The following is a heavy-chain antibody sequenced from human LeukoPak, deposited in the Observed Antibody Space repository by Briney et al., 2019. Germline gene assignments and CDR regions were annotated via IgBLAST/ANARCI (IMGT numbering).Heavy chain of an antibody. D-gene: IGHD2-15*01. Sequence: GGSLRLSCAASGFFFDDYGMHWVRQVPGKGLEWVSGISWQSNTRKYADSVRGRFTISRDNAKNSLYLQMNSLRAEDTALYYCVKGAAYHLGDAFDIWGQGTMVTVSS. V-gene: IGHV3-9*01. CDR3: VKGAAYHLGDAFDI. CDR2: ISWQSNTR. CDR1: GFFFDDYG. J-gene: IGHJ3*02.